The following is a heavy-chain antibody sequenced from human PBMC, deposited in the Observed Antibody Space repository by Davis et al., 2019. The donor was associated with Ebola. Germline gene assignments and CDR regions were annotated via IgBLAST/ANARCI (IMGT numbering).Heavy chain of an antibody. Sequence: GESLKTPCAAPGFTFSSHGMHWVRQAPGKGLEWVAVIWYDGSNKYYADSVKGRFTISRDNSKNTLYLQMNSLRAEDTAVYYCARDPGAQWELRHFDYWGQGTLVTVSS. CDR1: GFTFSSHG. CDR2: IWYDGSNK. CDR3: ARDPGAQWELRHFDY. J-gene: IGHJ4*02. D-gene: IGHD1-26*01. V-gene: IGHV3-33*01.